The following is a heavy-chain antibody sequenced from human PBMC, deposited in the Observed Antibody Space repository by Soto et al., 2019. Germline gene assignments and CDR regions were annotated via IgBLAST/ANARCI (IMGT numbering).Heavy chain of an antibody. Sequence: PGESLKISCKGSGYSFTSYWIGWVRQMPGKGLEWMGIIYPGDSDTRYSPSFQGQVTISADKSISTAYLQWSSLKASDTAMYYCARHVFPPTVTTRNYGMDVWGQGTTVTVSS. CDR3: ARHVFPPTVTTRNYGMDV. CDR2: IYPGDSDT. J-gene: IGHJ6*02. D-gene: IGHD4-17*01. CDR1: GYSFTSYW. V-gene: IGHV5-51*01.